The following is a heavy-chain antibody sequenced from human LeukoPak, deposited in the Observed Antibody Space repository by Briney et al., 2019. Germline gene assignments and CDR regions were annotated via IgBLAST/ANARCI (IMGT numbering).Heavy chain of an antibody. V-gene: IGHV4-59*01. CDR3: ARAGYGDYVDY. CDR2: IYYSGST. Sequence: SETLSLTCTVSGGSISSYYWSWIRQPPGKGLEWIGYIYYSGSTNYNPSLKSRVTISVDTSKNQFSPKLSSVTAADTAVYYCARAGYGDYVDYWGQGTLVTVSS. J-gene: IGHJ4*02. D-gene: IGHD4-17*01. CDR1: GGSISSYY.